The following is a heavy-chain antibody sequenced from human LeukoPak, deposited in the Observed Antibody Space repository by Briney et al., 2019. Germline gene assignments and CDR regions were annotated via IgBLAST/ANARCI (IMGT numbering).Heavy chain of an antibody. CDR1: GGSFSGYY. D-gene: IGHD1-14*01. V-gene: IGHV4-34*01. Sequence: ASETLSLTCAVYGGSFSGYYWSWIRQPPGKGLEWIGYIYHSGSTYYNPSLKSRVTISVDRSKNQFSLKLSSVTAADTAVYYCARGTVDDAFDIWGQGTMVTVSS. CDR2: IYHSGST. CDR3: ARGTVDDAFDI. J-gene: IGHJ3*02.